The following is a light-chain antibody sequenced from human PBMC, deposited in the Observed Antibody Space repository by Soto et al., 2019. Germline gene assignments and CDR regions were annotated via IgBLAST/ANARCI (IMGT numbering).Light chain of an antibody. Sequence: QSALTQPASVSGSPGQSITISCTGTSSDVGGYNYVSWYQHHPGKAPKLIIYEVNNRPSGVSNRFSGSKSGNTASLTISGLQAEDEADYYCSSYTTSSTLVFGGGTQVTVL. CDR3: SSYTTSSTLV. CDR1: SSDVGGYNY. V-gene: IGLV2-14*01. J-gene: IGLJ3*02. CDR2: EVN.